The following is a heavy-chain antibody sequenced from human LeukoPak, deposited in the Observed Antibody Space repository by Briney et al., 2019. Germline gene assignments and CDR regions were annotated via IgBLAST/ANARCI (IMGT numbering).Heavy chain of an antibody. CDR2: ISYDGGKK. CDR1: GFTFSGSD. CDR3: AKDGRAVGEYYFDY. Sequence: GGSLRLSCAASGFTFSGSDMHWVRQAPGKGLEWLATISYDGGKKNYAAAVQGRFTVSRDDPVNTLNLQMNSLRVEDTALYYCAKDGRAVGEYYFDYWGQGTLVTVSS. V-gene: IGHV3-30*18. J-gene: IGHJ4*02. D-gene: IGHD6-19*01.